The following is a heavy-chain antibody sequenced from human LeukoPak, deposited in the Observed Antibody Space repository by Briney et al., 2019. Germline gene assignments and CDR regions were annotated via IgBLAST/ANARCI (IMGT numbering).Heavy chain of an antibody. Sequence: ASVTVSCKVSGYTLTELSMHWVRQAPGKGLEWMGGFDPEDGETIYAQKFQGRVTMTEDTSTDTAYMELSSLRSEDTAVYYCATVSYGSGSFNWFDPWGQGTLVTVSS. V-gene: IGHV1-24*01. CDR1: GYTLTELS. CDR3: ATVSYGSGSFNWFDP. J-gene: IGHJ5*02. CDR2: FDPEDGET. D-gene: IGHD3-10*01.